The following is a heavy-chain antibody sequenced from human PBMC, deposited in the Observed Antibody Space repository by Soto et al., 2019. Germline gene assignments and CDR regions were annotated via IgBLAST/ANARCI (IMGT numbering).Heavy chain of an antibody. CDR3: ASTFRPGYYDSSANPGNWFAP. J-gene: IGHJ5*02. V-gene: IGHV1-69*12. Sequence: QVQLVQSGAEVKKPGSSVKVSCKASGGTFSSYAISWVRQAPGQGLEWMGGIIPIFGTANYAQKFQGRVTITADEYTSTAYMELRSLRSEDTAVYYCASTFRPGYYDSSANPGNWFAPWGQGTLVTVSS. CDR2: IIPIFGTA. D-gene: IGHD3-22*01. CDR1: GGTFSSYA.